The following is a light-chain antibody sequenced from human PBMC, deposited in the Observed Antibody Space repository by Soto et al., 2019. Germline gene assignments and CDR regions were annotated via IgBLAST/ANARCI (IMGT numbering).Light chain of an antibody. CDR1: QSISTY. CDR3: HQTFSPPSLT. J-gene: IGKJ5*01. Sequence: DIQMTQSPSSLSASVGDRVTITCRASQSISTYLNWFQQEPGKAPKLLIYASSTLQGGVPSRFSGSGSSSEFTLPISSLQPEDFAAYYCHQTFSPPSLTFGQGTRLDIK. V-gene: IGKV1-39*01. CDR2: ASS.